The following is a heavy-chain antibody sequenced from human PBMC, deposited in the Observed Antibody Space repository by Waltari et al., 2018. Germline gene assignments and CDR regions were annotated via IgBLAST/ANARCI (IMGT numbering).Heavy chain of an antibody. CDR3: APPPEHSEGPG. D-gene: IGHD2-15*01. V-gene: IGHV1-69*04. CDR2: IIPSLGIA. Sequence: QVQLVQSGAEVKKPGSSVKVSCKASGGTFSSYAISWVRQAPGQGLEWMGGIIPSLGIANYAQKSQGRGTITADESTSTAYMELSSLRSEDTAVYYCAPPPEHSEGPGWGQGTLVTVSS. J-gene: IGHJ4*02. CDR1: GGTFSSYA.